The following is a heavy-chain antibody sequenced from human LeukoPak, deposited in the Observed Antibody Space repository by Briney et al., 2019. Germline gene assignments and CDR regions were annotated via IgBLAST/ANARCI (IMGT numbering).Heavy chain of an antibody. CDR3: ARTISDWYFDL. Sequence: GASVKVSCKASGGTFSSYAISWVQQAPGQGLEWMGRIIPIFGTANYAQKFQGRVTITTDESTSTAYMELSSLRSEDTAVYYCARTISDWYFDLWGRGTLVTVSS. CDR2: IIPIFGTA. J-gene: IGHJ2*01. V-gene: IGHV1-69*05. CDR1: GGTFSSYA. D-gene: IGHD5-12*01.